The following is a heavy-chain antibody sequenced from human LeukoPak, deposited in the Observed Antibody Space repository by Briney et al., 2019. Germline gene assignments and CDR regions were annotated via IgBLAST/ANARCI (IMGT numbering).Heavy chain of an antibody. D-gene: IGHD3-16*01. V-gene: IGHV3-30-3*01. CDR3: AREGGLGY. Sequence: GGSLRLSCAASGFTFSSYAMHWVRRAPGKGLEWVAVISYDGSNKYYADSVKGRFTISRDNSKNTLYLQMNSLRAEDTAVYYCAREGGLGYWGQGTLVTVSS. CDR2: ISYDGSNK. CDR1: GFTFSSYA. J-gene: IGHJ4*02.